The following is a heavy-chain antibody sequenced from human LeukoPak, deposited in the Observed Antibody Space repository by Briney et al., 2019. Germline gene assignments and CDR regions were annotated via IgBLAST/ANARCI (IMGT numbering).Heavy chain of an antibody. CDR1: GGSVSSGSYY. CDR3: ARDRTPVDYYGSGSYSRFDP. CDR2: IYYSGST. Sequence: SETLSLTYTVSGGSVSSGSYYWSWIRQPPGKGLEWIGYIYYSGSTNYNPSLKSRVTISVDTSKNQFSLKLSSVTAADTAVYYCARDRTPVDYYGSGSYSRFDPWGQGTLVTVSS. J-gene: IGHJ5*02. D-gene: IGHD3-10*01. V-gene: IGHV4-61*01.